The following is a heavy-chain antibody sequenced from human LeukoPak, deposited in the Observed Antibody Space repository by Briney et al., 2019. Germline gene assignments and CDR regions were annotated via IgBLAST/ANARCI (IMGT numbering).Heavy chain of an antibody. CDR1: GYTFTSYY. J-gene: IGHJ6*03. CDR3: ARDDEYYDFWSGYFRADSYYYMDV. CDR2: INPSGGST. D-gene: IGHD3-3*01. Sequence: ASVKVSCKASGYTFTSYYMHWVRQAPGQGLEWMGIINPSGGSTSYAQKFQGRVTMTRDMSTSTVYMELSSLRSEDTAVYYCARDDEYYDFWSGYFRADSYYYMDVWGKGTTVTVSS. V-gene: IGHV1-46*01.